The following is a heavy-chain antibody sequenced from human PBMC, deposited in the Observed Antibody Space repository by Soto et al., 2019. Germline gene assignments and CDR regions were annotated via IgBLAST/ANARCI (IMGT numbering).Heavy chain of an antibody. CDR2: IYYSGST. CDR3: ARSRTLGDIVVVPAAIFDY. J-gene: IGHJ4*02. V-gene: IGHV4-39*01. CDR1: GGSISSSSYY. D-gene: IGHD2-2*01. Sequence: PSETLSLTCTVSGGSISSSSYYWGWIRQPPGKGLEWIGSIYYSGSTYYNPPLKSRVTISVDTSKNQFSLKLSSVTAADTAVYYCARSRTLGDIVVVPAAIFDYWGQGTLVTVSS.